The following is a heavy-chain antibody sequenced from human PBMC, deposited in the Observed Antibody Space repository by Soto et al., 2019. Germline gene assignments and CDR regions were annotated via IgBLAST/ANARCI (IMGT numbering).Heavy chain of an antibody. J-gene: IGHJ6*02. CDR2: IYSSGST. V-gene: IGHV4-39*01. CDR1: GGSIRNSGYY. D-gene: IGHD7-27*01. Sequence: QLQLQESGPGLVKTSETLALMCTVFGGSIRNSGYYWGWIRQPPGKGLEWNGNIYSSGSTSYNPSLESAVTVSVVPSKNQFSLRLSSVTAADTAVYFCARLGRVDYYNGMDVWGQGTTVTVSS. CDR3: ARLGRVDYYNGMDV.